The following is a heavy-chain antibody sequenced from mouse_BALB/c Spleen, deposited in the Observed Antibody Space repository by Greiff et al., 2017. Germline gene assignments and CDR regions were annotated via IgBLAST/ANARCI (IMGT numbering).Heavy chain of an antibody. CDR2: ISSGGSYT. J-gene: IGHJ2*01. Sequence: EVKLMESGGDLVKPGGSLKLSCAASGFTFSSYGMSWVRQTPDKRLEWVATISSGGSYTYYPDSVKGRFTISRDNAKNTLYLQMSSLKSEDTAMYYCARQGRSNWDHYFDYWGQGTTLTVSS. CDR1: GFTFSSYG. D-gene: IGHD4-1*01. V-gene: IGHV5-6*01. CDR3: ARQGRSNWDHYFDY.